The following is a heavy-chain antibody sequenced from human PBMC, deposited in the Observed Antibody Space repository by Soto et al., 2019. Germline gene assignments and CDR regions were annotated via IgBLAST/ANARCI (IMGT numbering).Heavy chain of an antibody. Sequence: GGSLRLSCAASGFTFSSYAMSWVRQAPGKGLEWVSGISVSGDSTYYADSVKGRFTISRDNSKNTLYLQMNSLRAEDTAVYYCARDFFDSSDYTTNWFDPWGQGTLVTVSS. V-gene: IGHV3-23*01. CDR3: ARDFFDSSDYTTNWFDP. J-gene: IGHJ5*02. D-gene: IGHD3-22*01. CDR2: ISVSGDST. CDR1: GFTFSSYA.